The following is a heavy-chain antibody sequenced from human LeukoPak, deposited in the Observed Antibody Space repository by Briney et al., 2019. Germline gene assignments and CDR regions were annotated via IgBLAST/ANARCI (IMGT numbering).Heavy chain of an antibody. D-gene: IGHD3-10*01. V-gene: IGHV3-30-3*01. CDR2: ISYDGSNK. Sequence: GGSPRLSCAASGFTFSSYAMHWVRQAPGKGLEWVAVISYDGSNKYYADSVKGRFTISRDNSKNTLYLQMNSLRAEDTAVYYCARDQFEGFGESWVDYWGQGTLVTVSS. CDR3: ARDQFEGFGESWVDY. CDR1: GFTFSSYA. J-gene: IGHJ4*02.